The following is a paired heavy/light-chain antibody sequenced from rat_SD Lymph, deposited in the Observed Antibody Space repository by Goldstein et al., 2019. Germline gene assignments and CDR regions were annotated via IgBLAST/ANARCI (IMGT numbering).Heavy chain of an antibody. CDR2: INPGSGGT. D-gene: IGHD1-12*02. V-gene: IGHV1-60*01. J-gene: IGHJ3*01. CDR3: ARERFITMMALAY. Sequence: QVQLQQSGAELTKPGSSVKISCKASGYTFTSYDISWIKQRPGQALEWIGAINPGSGGTGYNEKFKGKATLTVDKSSSTAFMQLSSLTPEDTAVYYCARERFITMMALAYWGQGTLVTVSS. CDR1: GYTFTSYD.
Light chain of an antibody. CDR3: LQSTHFPFT. CDR1: QSLVHSNGNTY. V-gene: IGKV1S22*01. J-gene: IGKJ4*01. CDR2: RVS. Sequence: DVVMTQTPVSLPVSLGGQASISCRSSQSLVHSNGNTYLHWYLQKPGQSPQLLIYRVSNRFSGVPDRFSGSGSGTDFTLKISRVEPEDLGDYYCLQSTHFPFTFGSGTKLEIK.